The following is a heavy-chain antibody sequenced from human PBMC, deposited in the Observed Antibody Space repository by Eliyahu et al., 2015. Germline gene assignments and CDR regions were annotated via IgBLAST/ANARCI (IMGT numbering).Heavy chain of an antibody. Sequence: VQLVESGGGVVQPGGSLRLSCAAXGFPFSGYGMHWVRQSPDKRLGWLAFIYYDGSKTYYAASVQGRFTISRDNSKNTLYLQMKNLRGDDSAVYFCAKEPQYTSSHFDSWGRGTLVTVSS. CDR3: AKEPQYTSSHFDS. CDR1: GFPFSGYG. V-gene: IGHV3-30*02. D-gene: IGHD2-2*01. CDR2: IYYDGSKT. J-gene: IGHJ4*02.